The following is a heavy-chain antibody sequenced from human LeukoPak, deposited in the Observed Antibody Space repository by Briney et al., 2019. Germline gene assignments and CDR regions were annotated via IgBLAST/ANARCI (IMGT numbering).Heavy chain of an antibody. Sequence: PSETLSLTCTVSGGSTSSYYWSWIRQPAGKGLEWIGRIYTSGSTNYNPSLKSRVTISVDKSKNQFSLKLSSVTAADTAVYYCAREDIVATMWFDPWGQGTLVTVSS. V-gene: IGHV4-4*07. CDR1: GGSTSSYY. J-gene: IGHJ5*02. CDR3: AREDIVATMWFDP. D-gene: IGHD5-12*01. CDR2: IYTSGST.